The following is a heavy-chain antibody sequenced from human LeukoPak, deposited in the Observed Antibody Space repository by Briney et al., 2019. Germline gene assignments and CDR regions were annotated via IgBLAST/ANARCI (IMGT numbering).Heavy chain of an antibody. CDR1: GFTFSGYG. D-gene: IGHD3-22*01. V-gene: IGHV3-30*02. CDR3: AKDQNYYDSSGYYYGEYFQH. CDR2: IRYDGSNK. J-gene: IGHJ1*01. Sequence: GGSLRLSCAASGFTFSGYGMHWVRQAPGKGLEWVAFIRYDGSNKYYADSVKGRFTISRDNSKNTLYLQMNSLRAEDTAVYYCAKDQNYYDSSGYYYGEYFQHWGQGTLVTVSS.